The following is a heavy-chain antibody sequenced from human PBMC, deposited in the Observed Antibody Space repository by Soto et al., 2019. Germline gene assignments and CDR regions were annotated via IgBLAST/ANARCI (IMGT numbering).Heavy chain of an antibody. CDR2: ISGSGDST. D-gene: IGHD3-10*01. CDR1: GFTFSSYA. Sequence: EVQLLESGGGLVQPGVSLRLSWAASGFTFSSYAMNWVRQAPGKGLEWVSVISGSGDSTYYADSVKGRFTISRDNSKNTLYLQMNSLSAEDTAVYYCAKRAYGSDFDYWGQGTRVTVSS. V-gene: IGHV3-23*01. J-gene: IGHJ4*02. CDR3: AKRAYGSDFDY.